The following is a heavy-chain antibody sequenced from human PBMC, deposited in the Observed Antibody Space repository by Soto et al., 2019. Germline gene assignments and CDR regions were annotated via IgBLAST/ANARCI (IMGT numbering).Heavy chain of an antibody. CDR1: GYTFTSYY. J-gene: IGHJ5*02. CDR3: ARIRRSPYCGGDCYPT. CDR2: INPSGGST. D-gene: IGHD2-21*02. V-gene: IGHV1-46*01. Sequence: GASGKVSCKASGYTFTSYYMHLLLQAPVEVLEWMGIINPSGGSTSYAQKFQGRVTMTRDTSTSTVYMELSSLRSEDTAVYYCARIRRSPYCGGDCYPTWGQGTLVTVSS.